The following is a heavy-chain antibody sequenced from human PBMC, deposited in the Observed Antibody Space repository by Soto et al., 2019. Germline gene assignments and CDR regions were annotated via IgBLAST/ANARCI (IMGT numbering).Heavy chain of an antibody. CDR3: ARAYRIYGDSDFDY. V-gene: IGHV3-48*02. D-gene: IGHD4-17*01. CDR2: ISSSSSTI. CDR1: GFTFSSYS. Sequence: GGSLRLSCAASGFTFSSYSMNWVRQAPGKGLEWVSYISSSSSTIYYADSVKGRFTISRDNAKNSLYLQMNSLRDEDTAVYYCARAYRIYGDSDFDYWGQGTLVTVSS. J-gene: IGHJ4*02.